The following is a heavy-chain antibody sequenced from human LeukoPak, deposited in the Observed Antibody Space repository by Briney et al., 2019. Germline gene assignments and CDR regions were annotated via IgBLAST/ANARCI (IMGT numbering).Heavy chain of an antibody. V-gene: IGHV1-18*01. CDR3: ARDGTITGTPRYYYYGMDV. CDR2: ISAYNGNT. D-gene: IGHD1-20*01. J-gene: IGHJ6*02. Sequence: ASVKVSCKASGYTFTSYGISWARQAPGQGLEWMGWISAYNGNTNYAQKLQGRVTMTTDTSTSTAYMELRSLRSDDTAVYYCARDGTITGTPRYYYYGMDVWGQGTTVTVSS. CDR1: GYTFTSYG.